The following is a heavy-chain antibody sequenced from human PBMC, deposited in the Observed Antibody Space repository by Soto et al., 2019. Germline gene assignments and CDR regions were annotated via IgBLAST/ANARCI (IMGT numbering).Heavy chain of an antibody. D-gene: IGHD1-7*01. CDR3: AKRETGTAKYFDY. Sequence: GGSLRLSWAASGFTFSSYAMSWGRQAPGKGLEWVSVISGRGGTTYYADSVKGRFNISRDNSRNTLYLQMNSLRVDDTAVYYCAKRETGTAKYFDYWGQGILVTVSS. CDR2: ISGRGGTT. J-gene: IGHJ4*02. V-gene: IGHV3-23*01. CDR1: GFTFSSYA.